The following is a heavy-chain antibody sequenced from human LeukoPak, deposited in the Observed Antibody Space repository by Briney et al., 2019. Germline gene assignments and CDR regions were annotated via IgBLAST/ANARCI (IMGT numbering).Heavy chain of an antibody. Sequence: ASVKVSCKASGGTFSSYAISWVRQAPGQGLEWMGGIIPIFGTANYAQKFQGRVTITADESTSTAYMELSSLRSEDTAVYYCARDVRQQLVPRPYYYYYYGMDVWGQGTTVTVSS. CDR2: IIPIFGTA. CDR1: GGTFSSYA. D-gene: IGHD6-13*01. J-gene: IGHJ6*02. CDR3: ARDVRQQLVPRPYYYYYYGMDV. V-gene: IGHV1-69*13.